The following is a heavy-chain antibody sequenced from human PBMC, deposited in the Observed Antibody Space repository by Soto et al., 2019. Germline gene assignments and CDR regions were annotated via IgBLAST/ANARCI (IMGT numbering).Heavy chain of an antibody. V-gene: IGHV3-21*01. CDR1: GFTFSSYS. Sequence: EVQLVESGGGLVKPGGSLRLSCAASGFTFSSYSMNWVRQAPGKGLEWVSPISSSSSYLYYADSVRGRFTISRDNAKNSLYLQMNSLRAEDTAVYYCARGGRSTPFDPWGQGTLVTVSS. J-gene: IGHJ5*02. CDR2: ISSSSSYL. CDR3: ARGGRSTPFDP.